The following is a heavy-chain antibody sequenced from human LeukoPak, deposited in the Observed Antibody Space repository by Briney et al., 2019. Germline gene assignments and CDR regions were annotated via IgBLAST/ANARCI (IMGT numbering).Heavy chain of an antibody. J-gene: IGHJ6*03. Sequence: SETLSLTCIVSGGSISSYYWSWIRQPAGKGLEWIGRIYTSGSTNYNPSLKSRVTMSVDTSKNQFSLKLSSVTAADTAVYYCARDMWELLSYYYYYMDVWGKGTTVTVSS. CDR1: GGSISSYY. V-gene: IGHV4-4*07. CDR3: ARDMWELLSYYYYYMDV. CDR2: IYTSGST. D-gene: IGHD1-26*01.